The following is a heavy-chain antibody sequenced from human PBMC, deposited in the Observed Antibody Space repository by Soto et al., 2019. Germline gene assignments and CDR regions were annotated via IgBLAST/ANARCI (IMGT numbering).Heavy chain of an antibody. J-gene: IGHJ4*02. D-gene: IGHD3-22*01. Sequence: PSETLSLTCSVSGGSTSSRSHYWSWIRHHPGKGLEWIGYMHYTGNTYYNPSLKSRVTISVDTSKNQFSLRLTSVTAADTAVYYCARYYHDSGGYFYDFWGQGTLVTVSS. V-gene: IGHV4-31*03. CDR1: GGSTSSRSHY. CDR3: ARYYHDSGGYFYDF. CDR2: MHYTGNT.